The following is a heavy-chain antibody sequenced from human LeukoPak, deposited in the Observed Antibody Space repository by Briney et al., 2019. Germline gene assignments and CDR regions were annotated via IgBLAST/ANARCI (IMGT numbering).Heavy chain of an antibody. CDR3: AKDATRYYCDSLGDY. J-gene: IGHJ4*02. D-gene: IGHD3-22*01. Sequence: GGSLRLSCAASGFTFDDYAMHWVRQAPGKGLEWVSGISWNSGSIGYADSVKGRFTISRDNAKNSLYLQMNSLRAEDTALYYCAKDATRYYCDSLGDYWGQGTLVTVSS. V-gene: IGHV3-9*01. CDR1: GFTFDDYA. CDR2: ISWNSGSI.